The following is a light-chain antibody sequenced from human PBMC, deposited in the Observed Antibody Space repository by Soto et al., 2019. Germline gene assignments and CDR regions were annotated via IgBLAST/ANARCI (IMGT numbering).Light chain of an antibody. CDR3: QQYRSSPPYT. CDR1: QSISSSY. J-gene: IGKJ2*01. V-gene: IGKV3-20*01. Sequence: EIVLTQSPGTLSLSPGERATLSCRASQSISSSYLAWYQQRHGQAPRLLIYVASSRATGIPDRFSGSGSGTDFTLTITRLEPEDCAVYYCQQYRSSPPYTFGQGTKLEIK. CDR2: VAS.